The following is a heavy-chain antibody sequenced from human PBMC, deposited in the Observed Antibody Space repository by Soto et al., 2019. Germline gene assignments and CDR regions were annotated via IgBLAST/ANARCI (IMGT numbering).Heavy chain of an antibody. CDR3: ARVGSSGWYGLGYFDY. CDR1: GFTFSSYW. J-gene: IGHJ4*02. CDR2: IKQDGSEK. D-gene: IGHD6-19*01. Sequence: PGGSLRLSCAASGFTFSSYWMSWVRQAPGKGLEWVANIKQDGSEKYYVDSVKGRFTISRDNAKNSLYLQMNSLRAEDTAVYYCARVGSSGWYGLGYFDYWGQGTLVTVSS. V-gene: IGHV3-7*01.